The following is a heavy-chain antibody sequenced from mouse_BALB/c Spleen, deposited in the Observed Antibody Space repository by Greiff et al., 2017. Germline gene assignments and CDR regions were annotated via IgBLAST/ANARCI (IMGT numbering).Heavy chain of an antibody. D-gene: IGHD1-1*01. CDR3: ARGTTVVADAMDY. V-gene: IGHV1-31*01. Sequence: VQLQQSGPELVKPGASVKISCKASGYSFTGYYMHWVKQSHVKSLEWIGRINPYNGATSYNQNFKDKASLTVDKSSSTAYMELHSLTSEDSAVYYCARGTTVVADAMDYWGQGTSVTVSS. J-gene: IGHJ4*01. CDR1: GYSFTGYY. CDR2: INPYNGAT.